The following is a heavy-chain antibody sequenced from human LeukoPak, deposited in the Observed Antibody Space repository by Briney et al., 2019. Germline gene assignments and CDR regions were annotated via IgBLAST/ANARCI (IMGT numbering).Heavy chain of an antibody. D-gene: IGHD6-6*01. CDR1: GGSFSGYY. J-gene: IGHJ4*02. Sequence: SETLSLTCAVYGGSFSGYYWSWIRQPPGKGLEWIGEINHSGSTNYNPSLKSRVTISVDTSKNQFSLKLSSVTAADTAVYYCAREEYSSSSCYFDYWGQGTLVTVSS. V-gene: IGHV4-34*01. CDR2: INHSGST. CDR3: AREEYSSSSCYFDY.